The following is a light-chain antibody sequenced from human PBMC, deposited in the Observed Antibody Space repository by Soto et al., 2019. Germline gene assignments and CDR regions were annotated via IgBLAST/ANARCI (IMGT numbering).Light chain of an antibody. Sequence: DIQMTQAPSTLSAPVADSVTITCRATQSISSLLAWYQQKPGKAPKLLLYKASSLESGVPSRFSGSRSGTEFPLTIGSLQPDDFADYSCQQYNSRRPFGRSTKVEIK. CDR2: KAS. CDR1: QSISSL. J-gene: IGKJ1*01. CDR3: QQYNSRRP. V-gene: IGKV1-5*03.